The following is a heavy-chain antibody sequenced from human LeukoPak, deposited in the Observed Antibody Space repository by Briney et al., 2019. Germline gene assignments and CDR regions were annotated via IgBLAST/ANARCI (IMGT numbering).Heavy chain of an antibody. CDR2: IYHSGST. CDR1: GYSISSGYY. Sequence: SETLSLTCAVSGYSISSGYYWGWIRQPPGKGLEWIGSIYHSGSTYHNPSLKSRVTISVDTSKNQFSLKLSSVTAADTAVYYCARQSPDTAMAAFDYWGQGTLVTVSS. J-gene: IGHJ4*02. D-gene: IGHD5-18*01. CDR3: ARQSPDTAMAAFDY. V-gene: IGHV4-38-2*01.